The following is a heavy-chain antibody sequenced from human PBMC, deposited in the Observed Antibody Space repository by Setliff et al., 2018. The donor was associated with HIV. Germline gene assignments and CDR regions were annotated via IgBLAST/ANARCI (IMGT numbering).Heavy chain of an antibody. D-gene: IGHD3-10*01. CDR2: IIPILGIA. Sequence: SVKVSCKASGGTFSSYAISWVRQAPGQGLEWMGGIIPILGIANYAQKFQGRVTITADESTSTAYMELSSLSSEDTAIYYCARGYYNSGNYFEYWGQGTLVTVSS. CDR1: GGTFSSYA. CDR3: ARGYYNSGNYFEY. J-gene: IGHJ4*02. V-gene: IGHV1-69*10.